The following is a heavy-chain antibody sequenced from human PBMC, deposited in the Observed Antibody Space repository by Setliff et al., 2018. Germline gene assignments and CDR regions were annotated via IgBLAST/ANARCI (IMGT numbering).Heavy chain of an antibody. CDR2: ISGNGITI. D-gene: IGHD3-3*01. CDR1: GFSFIDTY. CDR3: ARDVFDFRTGQADP. Sequence: GGSLRLSCAASGFSFIDTYMSWVRQAPGKGLEWISKISGNGITIYYADSVRGRFTISRDNAKNSLYLQMSSLRAEDTAVYYCARDVFDFRTGQADPWGQGTLVTVSS. V-gene: IGHV3-11*04. J-gene: IGHJ5*02.